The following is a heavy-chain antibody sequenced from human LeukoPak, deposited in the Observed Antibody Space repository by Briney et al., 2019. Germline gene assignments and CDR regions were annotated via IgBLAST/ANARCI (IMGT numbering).Heavy chain of an antibody. CDR2: INHSGST. V-gene: IGHV4-34*01. D-gene: IGHD3-3*01. CDR3: AIPYYDFWSGYYPTSRSFDY. J-gene: IGHJ4*02. Sequence: SETLSLTCAVYGGSFSGYYWSWIRQPPGKGLEWIGEINHSGSTNYNPSLKSRVTISVDTSKNQFSLKLSSVTAAGTAVYYCAIPYYDFWSGYYPTSRSFDYWGQGTLVTVSS. CDR1: GGSFSGYY.